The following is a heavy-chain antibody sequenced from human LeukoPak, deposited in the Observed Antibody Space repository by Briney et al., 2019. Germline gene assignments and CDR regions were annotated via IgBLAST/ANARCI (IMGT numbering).Heavy chain of an antibody. CDR3: ARQFLGDGYNWVYYFDY. CDR2: IYYSGST. Sequence: PSETLSLTCTVPGGSISSYYRSWIRQPPGKGLEWIGYIYYSGSTNYNPSLKSRVTISVDTSKNQFSLKLSSVTAADTAVYYCARQFLGDGYNWVYYFDYWGQGTLVTVSS. V-gene: IGHV4-59*08. CDR1: GGSISSYY. D-gene: IGHD5-24*01. J-gene: IGHJ4*02.